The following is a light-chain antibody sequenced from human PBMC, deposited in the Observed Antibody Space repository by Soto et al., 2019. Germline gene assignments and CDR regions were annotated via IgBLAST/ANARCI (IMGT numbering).Light chain of an antibody. Sequence: QSALTQPRSVSGSPGQSVAISCTGSRSDVGGYKYVSWYQQFPGKAPKLIIYDVSRRPSGVPDRFSGSKSGNTASLTISGLQAEDEGEYYCCSYGGGRTPLGFGGGTKVTVL. CDR3: CSYGGGRTPLG. J-gene: IGLJ2*01. CDR1: RSDVGGYKY. CDR2: DVS. V-gene: IGLV2-11*01.